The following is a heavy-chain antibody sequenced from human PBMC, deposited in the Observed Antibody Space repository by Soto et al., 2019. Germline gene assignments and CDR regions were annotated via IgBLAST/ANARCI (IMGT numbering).Heavy chain of an antibody. CDR3: ARRDNWSDSHFDY. Sequence: PSETLSLTCTVSGGSISSSSYYWGWIRQPPGKGLEWIGSIYYSGSTYYNPSLKSRVTISVDTSKNQFSLKLSSVTAADTAVYYCARRDNWSDSHFDYWGQGTLVTVSS. V-gene: IGHV4-39*01. J-gene: IGHJ4*02. CDR2: IYYSGST. D-gene: IGHD1-1*01. CDR1: GGSISSSSYY.